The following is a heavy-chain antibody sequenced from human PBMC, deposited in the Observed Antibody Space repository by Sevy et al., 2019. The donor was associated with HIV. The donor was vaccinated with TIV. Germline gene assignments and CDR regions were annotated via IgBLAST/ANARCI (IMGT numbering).Heavy chain of an antibody. D-gene: IGHD6-13*01. CDR1: GFTFSSYG. V-gene: IGHV3-30*18. J-gene: IGHJ5*02. CDR3: AKDRIAAALRNWFDH. CDR2: ISYDGSNK. Sequence: GGSLRLSCAASGFTFSSYGMHWVRQAPGKGLEWVAVISYDGSNKYYADSVKGRFTISRDNSKNTLYLQMNSLRAEDTAVYYCAKDRIAAALRNWFDHWGQGTLVTVSS.